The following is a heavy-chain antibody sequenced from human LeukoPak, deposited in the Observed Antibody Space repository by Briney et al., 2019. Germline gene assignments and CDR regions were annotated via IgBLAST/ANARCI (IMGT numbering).Heavy chain of an antibody. CDR2: IYTSGST. V-gene: IGHV4-61*02. J-gene: IGHJ5*02. CDR3: AREDPRCWFDP. CDR1: GGSISSGSYY. Sequence: SQTLSLTCTVSGGSISSGSYYWSWIRQPAGKALEWIGRIYTSGSTNYNPSLKSRVTISVDTSKNQFSLKLSSVTAADTAVYYCAREDPRCWFDPWGQGTLVTVSS.